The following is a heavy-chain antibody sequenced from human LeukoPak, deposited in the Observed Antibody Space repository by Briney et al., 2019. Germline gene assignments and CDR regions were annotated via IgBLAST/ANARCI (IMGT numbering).Heavy chain of an antibody. V-gene: IGHV1-46*01. CDR2: INPSGGST. CDR3: ARTYSSSDEFDY. J-gene: IGHJ4*02. CDR1: GYTFTSYY. Sequence: GASVKVSSTASGYTFTSYYIHWVRQAPGQGLEWMGIINPSGGSTTYAQKFQGRVAMTRDTSTSRVYMEVSSLRSEDTAVYYCARTYSSSDEFDYWGQGTLVTVSS. D-gene: IGHD6-13*01.